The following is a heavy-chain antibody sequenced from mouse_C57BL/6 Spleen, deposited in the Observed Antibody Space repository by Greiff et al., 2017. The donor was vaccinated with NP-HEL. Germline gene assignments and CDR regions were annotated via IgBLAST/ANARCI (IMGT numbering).Heavy chain of an antibody. CDR1: GYTFTSYW. CDR2: IDPSDSYT. Sequence: QVQLQQPGAELVKPGASVKLSCKASGYTFTSYWMQWVNQRPGQGLEWIGEIDPSDSYTNYNQKFKGKATLTVDTSSSTAYMQLSSLTSEDSAVYYCARYGNYAMDYWGQGTSVTVSS. D-gene: IGHD2-1*01. CDR3: ARYGNYAMDY. V-gene: IGHV1-50*01. J-gene: IGHJ4*01.